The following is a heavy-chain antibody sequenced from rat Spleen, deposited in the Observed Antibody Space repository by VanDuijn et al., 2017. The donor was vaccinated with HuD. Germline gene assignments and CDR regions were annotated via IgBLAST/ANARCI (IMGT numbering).Heavy chain of an antibody. V-gene: IGHV5-25*01. J-gene: IGHJ1*01. CDR3: VRQMYTKDYSYWYFDF. D-gene: IGHD1-6*01. CDR1: GFTFSNYD. CDR2: ISPSGGST. Sequence: EVQLVESGGGLVQPGRSLKLSCAASGFTFSNYDMAWVRQAPTKGLEWVASISPSGGSTYYRDSVKGRFTVSRDNAKSTLYLQMDSLRSDDTATYYCVRQMYTKDYSYWYFDFWGPGTMVTVSS.